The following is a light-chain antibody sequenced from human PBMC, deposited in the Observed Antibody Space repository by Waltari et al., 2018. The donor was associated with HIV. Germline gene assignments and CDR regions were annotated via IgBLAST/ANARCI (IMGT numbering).Light chain of an antibody. CDR1: SRDLGPYSL. CDR2: EGN. V-gene: IGLV2-23*01. J-gene: IGLJ2*01. Sequence: QSALTQPASVSGSPGQSITISCTGTSRDLGPYSLASWDQHPTGKAPKRMIYEGNKRPSGVSNRVSGSKSGNTASLTISGLQAEDEADYYCSSYTSFSTVLFGGGTKLTVL. CDR3: SSYTSFSTVL.